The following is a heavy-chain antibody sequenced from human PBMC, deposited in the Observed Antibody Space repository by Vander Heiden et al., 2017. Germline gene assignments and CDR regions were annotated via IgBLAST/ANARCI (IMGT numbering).Heavy chain of an antibody. CDR2: SSSSSSYI. V-gene: IGHV3-21*01. D-gene: IGHD2-15*01. CDR3: ASLLVGGYYYYYGMDV. Sequence: EVQLVESGGGLVKPGGSLRLSCAASGFTFSSYSMNWVRQAPGKGLEWVSSSSSSSSYIYYADSVKGRFTISRDNAKNSLYLQMNSLRAEDTAVYYCASLLVGGYYYYYGMDVWGQGTTVTVSS. CDR1: GFTFSSYS. J-gene: IGHJ6*02.